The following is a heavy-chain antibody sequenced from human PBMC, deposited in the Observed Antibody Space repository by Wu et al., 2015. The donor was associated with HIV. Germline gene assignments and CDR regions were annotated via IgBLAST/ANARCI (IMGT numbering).Heavy chain of an antibody. CDR2: ISTYNGNT. CDR1: GYPFTSYG. Sequence: QVQLVQSGPEVRKPGASVKVSCKASGYPFTSYGISWVRQAPGQGLEWMGWISTYNGNTNSAQRLQGRVALTTDTSATTAYMELRTLRSDDTAYYFCVRGYYGDYEGDAFDFWGQGTLVTVSS. CDR3: VRGYYGDYEGDAFDF. V-gene: IGHV1-18*01. D-gene: IGHD4-17*01. J-gene: IGHJ3*01.